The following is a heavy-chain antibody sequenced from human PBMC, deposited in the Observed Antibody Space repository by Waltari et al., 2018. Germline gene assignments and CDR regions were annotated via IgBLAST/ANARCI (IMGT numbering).Heavy chain of an antibody. CDR3: ARVWFGELLRNYYDYMDV. CDR1: GDSISGNNW. V-gene: IGHV4-4*02. D-gene: IGHD3-10*01. CDR2: IYHGGRS. J-gene: IGHJ6*03. Sequence: QVQLQESGPGQVKPSGTLSLTCAVSGDSISGNNWWCWVRQAPGKGLEWIGEIYHGGRSNYPTSLESRATISVDKSNSRFSLKLYSVTAADTAMYYCARVWFGELLRNYYDYMDVWGKGTTGTVSS.